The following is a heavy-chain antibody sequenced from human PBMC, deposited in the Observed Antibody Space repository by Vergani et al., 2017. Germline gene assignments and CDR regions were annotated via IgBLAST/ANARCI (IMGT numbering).Heavy chain of an antibody. CDR3: ARWRDGYNYYFDY. D-gene: IGHD5-24*01. CDR1: GYTFTDHY. CDR2: IIPIFGTA. Sequence: VQLVQSGAEVKKPGATMKISCKVSGYTFTDHYMHWVKQAPGQGLEWMGGIIPIFGTANYAQKFQGRVTITADESTSTAYMELSSLRSEDTAVYYCARWRDGYNYYFDYWGQGTLVTVSS. V-gene: IGHV1-69*13. J-gene: IGHJ4*02.